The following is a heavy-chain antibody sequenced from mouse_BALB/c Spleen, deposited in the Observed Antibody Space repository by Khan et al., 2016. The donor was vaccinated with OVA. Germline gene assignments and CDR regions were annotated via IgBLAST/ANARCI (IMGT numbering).Heavy chain of an antibody. J-gene: IGHJ4*01. Sequence: VQLKQSGAEFVKPGASVKLSCTASGFNIKDTYIHWVKQRPEQGLEWIGKIDPANGKTNYDPKFQGKATITADTSSNTAYLYLSSLTSEDTVVYYCAHSLLLYAMDYWGHGTSVTVSS. V-gene: IGHV14-3*02. CDR1: GFNIKDTY. CDR3: AHSLLLYAMDY. D-gene: IGHD1-2*01. CDR2: IDPANGKT.